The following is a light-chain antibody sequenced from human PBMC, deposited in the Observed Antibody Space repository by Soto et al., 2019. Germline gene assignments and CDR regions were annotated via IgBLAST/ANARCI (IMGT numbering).Light chain of an antibody. Sequence: EFVLTQSPGTLSLSPGERATLSCRASQTVRNNYLAWYQQKPGQAPRLLIYGASSRATGIPDRFSGRGSGTDFTLTISSLEPEDFALYYCQQHDSWPRTFGQGTKVDIK. CDR3: QQHDSWPRT. J-gene: IGKJ1*01. CDR1: QTVRNNY. CDR2: GAS. V-gene: IGKV3-20*01.